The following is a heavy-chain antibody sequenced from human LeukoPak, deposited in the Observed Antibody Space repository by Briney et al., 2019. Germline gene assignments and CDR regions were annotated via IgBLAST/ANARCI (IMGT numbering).Heavy chain of an antibody. CDR3: AKDSTGYHPGY. CDR1: GLGFSSYG. D-gene: IGHD3-9*01. CDR2: IPYDGIDE. Sequence: GGSLRLSCAAPGLGFSSYGMPWVRQRPGRGPEWVALIPYDGIDENYADFAKGRFTISRDNLKNTVYLLINSVRTEDTAVYYCAKDSTGYHPGYWGQGTLVTVSS. J-gene: IGHJ4*02. V-gene: IGHV3-30*02.